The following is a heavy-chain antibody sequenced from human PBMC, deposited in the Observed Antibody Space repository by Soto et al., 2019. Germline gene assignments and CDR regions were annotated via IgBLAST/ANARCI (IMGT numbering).Heavy chain of an antibody. CDR3: ARDNGDSGASLIDY. J-gene: IGHJ4*02. CDR2: ISAYNGNT. V-gene: IGHV1-18*04. D-gene: IGHD3-22*01. Sequence: QVQLAQSGPEVKKPGASVKVSCKASGYTYTNYGLSWVRQAPGQGLEWMGWISAYNGNTDYAQKFQDRVTLTSDTSTSTGYMEVRSLRSDDTAIYYCARDNGDSGASLIDYWGQGTLVTVSS. CDR1: GYTYTNYG.